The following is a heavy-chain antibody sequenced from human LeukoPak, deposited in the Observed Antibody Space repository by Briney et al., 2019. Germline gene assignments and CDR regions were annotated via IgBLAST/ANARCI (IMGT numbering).Heavy chain of an antibody. CDR1: GFTFSSYA. D-gene: IGHD3-22*01. J-gene: IGHJ4*02. CDR3: AKGHYYDSSGYRD. CDR2: ISGSGGST. V-gene: IGHV3-23*01. Sequence: GGSLRLSCAASGFTFSSYAMSWVRQAPGKGLGWLSAISGSGGSTYYADSVKGRFTISRNNSKNTLYLQRNSLRAEDTAGYYCAKGHYYDSSGYRDWGQGTLVTVSS.